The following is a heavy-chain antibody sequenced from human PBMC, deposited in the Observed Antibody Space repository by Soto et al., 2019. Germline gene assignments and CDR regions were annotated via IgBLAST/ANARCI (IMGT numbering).Heavy chain of an antibody. Sequence: QVQLQESGPGLVKPSETLSLTCTVSGGSISSYYWSWIRQPPGKGLEWIGYIYYSGSTNYNPSLKSRVTISVDPSKNHFSLKLSSVTAADTAVYYCARVRTIFGVVSSQNAFDIWGQGTMVTVSS. V-gene: IGHV4-59*01. CDR1: GGSISSYY. J-gene: IGHJ3*02. CDR3: ARVRTIFGVVSSQNAFDI. CDR2: IYYSGST. D-gene: IGHD3-3*01.